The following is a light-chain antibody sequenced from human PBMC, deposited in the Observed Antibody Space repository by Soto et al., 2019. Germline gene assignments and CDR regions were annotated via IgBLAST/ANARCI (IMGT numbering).Light chain of an antibody. Sequence: EIVLTQSPGSLSLSLGERATLSCRASQSVDSAFSAWYQQKPGQPPRLLMYGASRRATGIPDRFSGSGSGTDFTHTISRLEPEDFAVYYCQQYASSLTFGQGTKVEI. V-gene: IGKV3-20*01. CDR1: QSVDSAF. CDR2: GAS. CDR3: QQYASSLT. J-gene: IGKJ1*01.